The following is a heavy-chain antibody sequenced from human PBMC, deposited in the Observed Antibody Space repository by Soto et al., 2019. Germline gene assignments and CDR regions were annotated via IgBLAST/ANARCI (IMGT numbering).Heavy chain of an antibody. Sequence: GESLKISCKGSGYSFTSYWIGWVRQMPGKGLEWMGVIYPGDSDTRYSPSFQGQVTISADKSISTAYLQWSSLKASDTAMYYCERHTGTSIEARPGEYYYYYGMDVWGQGTTVTVSS. CDR3: ERHTGTSIEARPGEYYYYYGMDV. CDR2: IYPGDSDT. CDR1: GYSFTSYW. V-gene: IGHV5-51*01. D-gene: IGHD6-6*01. J-gene: IGHJ6*02.